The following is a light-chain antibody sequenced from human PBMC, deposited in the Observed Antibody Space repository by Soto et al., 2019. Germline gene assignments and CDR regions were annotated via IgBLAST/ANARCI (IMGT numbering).Light chain of an antibody. Sequence: DIQMTQSPSSLSASVGDRVTITCQASQEIKNYLNWYQQKSGKAPKLLIYDASYLETGVPSMFSGSGYGTDFTFTINSLQPEDIATYYFKQYDNXPLTCGGGTKV. CDR3: KQYDNXPLT. V-gene: IGKV1-33*01. CDR1: QEIKNY. CDR2: DAS. J-gene: IGKJ4*01.